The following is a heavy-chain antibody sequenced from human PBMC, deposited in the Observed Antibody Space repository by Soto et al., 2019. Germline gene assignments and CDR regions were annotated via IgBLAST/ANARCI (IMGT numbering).Heavy chain of an antibody. Sequence: GASVKVSCKVSGYTLTELSMHWVRQAPGKGLEWMGGFDPEDGETIYAQKFQGRVTMTEDTSTDTAYMELSSPRSEDTAVCYCATDVLWAYGINWGQGTLVTVSS. J-gene: IGHJ4*02. V-gene: IGHV1-24*01. CDR1: GYTLTELS. D-gene: IGHD3-10*01. CDR2: FDPEDGET. CDR3: ATDVLWAYGIN.